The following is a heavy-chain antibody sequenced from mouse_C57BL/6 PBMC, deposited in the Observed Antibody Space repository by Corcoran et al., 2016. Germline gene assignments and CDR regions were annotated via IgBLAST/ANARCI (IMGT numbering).Heavy chain of an antibody. V-gene: IGHV1-76*01. D-gene: IGHD4-1*01. Sequence: QVQLKQSGAELVRPGASVKLSCKASGYTFTDYYINWVKQRPGQGLEWIARIYPGSGNTYYNEKFKGKATLTAEKSSSTAYMQLSSLTSEDSAVYYCAGGTRYFDVWGTGTTVTVSS. CDR2: IYPGSGNT. J-gene: IGHJ1*03. CDR3: AGGTRYFDV. CDR1: GYTFTDYY.